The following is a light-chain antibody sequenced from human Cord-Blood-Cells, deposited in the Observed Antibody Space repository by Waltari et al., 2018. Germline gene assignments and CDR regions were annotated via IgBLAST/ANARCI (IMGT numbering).Light chain of an antibody. Sequence: QSALTQPASVSGSPGQSITISCTGTSSDVGSYNLVSWYQQHPGKAPKLMIYEGSKRTSGVSNRFSGSKSGNPASLTISGLQAEDEADYYCCSYAGSSTFNVVFGGGTKLTVL. CDR1: SSDVGSYNL. CDR3: CSYAGSSTFNVV. J-gene: IGLJ2*01. CDR2: EGS. V-gene: IGLV2-23*03.